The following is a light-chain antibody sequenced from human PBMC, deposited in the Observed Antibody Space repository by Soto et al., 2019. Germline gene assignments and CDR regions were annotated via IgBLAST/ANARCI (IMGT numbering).Light chain of an antibody. V-gene: IGKV3-20*01. CDR3: HQYGSAPALT. Sequence: EIVLTQSPGTLSLFPGERATLSCRASQSISSSYLAWYQQKPGQAPRLLIHGASNRATGIPDRFSGARSGTDFTLTISRLEPEDFAVYYCHQYGSAPALTFGQGTKVEIK. CDR1: QSISSSY. J-gene: IGKJ1*01. CDR2: GAS.